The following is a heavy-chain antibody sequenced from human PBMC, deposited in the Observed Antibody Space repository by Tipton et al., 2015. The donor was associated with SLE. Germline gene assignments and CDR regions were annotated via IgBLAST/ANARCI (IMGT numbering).Heavy chain of an antibody. V-gene: IGHV4-59*01. J-gene: IGHJ3*02. CDR1: GGSFSGYY. CDR2: IFYSGST. Sequence: TLSLTCAVYGGSFSGYYWSWIRQPPGKGLEWIGYIFYSGSTNYNPSLKSRVTISLDTSKNQFSLKLSSVTAADTAVYYCARDGEYSYGYGAFDIWGQGTMVTVSS. CDR3: ARDGEYSYGYGAFDI. D-gene: IGHD5-18*01.